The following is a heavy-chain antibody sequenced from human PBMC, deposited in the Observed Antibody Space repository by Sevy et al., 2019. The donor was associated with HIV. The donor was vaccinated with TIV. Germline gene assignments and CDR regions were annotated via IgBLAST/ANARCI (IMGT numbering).Heavy chain of an antibody. V-gene: IGHV3-30-3*01. CDR1: GFNFRTHA. CDR2: ISSTGSHK. J-gene: IGHJ4*02. D-gene: IGHD5-12*01. CDR3: AREAGYTTTWSPGNY. Sequence: GGSLRLSCAASGFNFRTHAMHWVRQPPGKGLEWVAVISSTGSHKYYANSVRGRFTISRDNSENTLSPQMNGLRLDDTGLYYCAREAGYTTTWSPGNYWGLGTLVTVSS.